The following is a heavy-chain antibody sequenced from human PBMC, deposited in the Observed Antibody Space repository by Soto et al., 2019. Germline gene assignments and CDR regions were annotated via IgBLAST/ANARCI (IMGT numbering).Heavy chain of an antibody. V-gene: IGHV1-69*02. D-gene: IGHD5-12*01. J-gene: IGHJ6*02. CDR3: ARSGEVATTEGYYYVGLDV. CDR2: IMPILGMG. CDR1: GGTFTSQT. Sequence: QVQLVQSGAEVKKSGSSVKVSCKASGGTFTSQTINWVRQAPGQGLEWMGRIMPILGMGDYAQKFQGRVTIIADKATSTAYMEVSRLTSEDTAVYYCARSGEVATTEGYYYVGLDVWGQGTTVIVSS.